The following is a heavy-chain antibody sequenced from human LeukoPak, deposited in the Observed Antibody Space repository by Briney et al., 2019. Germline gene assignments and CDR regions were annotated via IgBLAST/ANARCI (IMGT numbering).Heavy chain of an antibody. J-gene: IGHJ4*02. D-gene: IGHD1-26*01. Sequence: LAGGSLRLSCAASGFPFSYYSMHWVRQAPGKGLEWVAVISYDEDNKYYADSVKGRFAISRDNSKDTLYLQMDSLRAGDTAVYYCARSPTRSLRVGEFDFWGQGTLVTVSS. V-gene: IGHV3-30*09. CDR3: ARSPTRSLRVGEFDF. CDR1: GFPFSYYS. CDR2: ISYDEDNK.